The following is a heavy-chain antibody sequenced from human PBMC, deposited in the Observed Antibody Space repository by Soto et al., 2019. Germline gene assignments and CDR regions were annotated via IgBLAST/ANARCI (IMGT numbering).Heavy chain of an antibody. D-gene: IGHD5-18*01. CDR1: GGPLISYA. V-gene: IGHV1-69*01. CDR2: IIPIFGTA. CDR3: ARGRDKAIVYYYYYGMDV. Sequence: SVKVSCKASGGPLISYASTWVRQAPGQGLEWMGGIIPIFGTANYAQKFQGRVTITADESTSTAYMELSSLRSEDTAVYYCARGRDKAIVYYYYYGMDVWGQGTTVTVSS. J-gene: IGHJ6*02.